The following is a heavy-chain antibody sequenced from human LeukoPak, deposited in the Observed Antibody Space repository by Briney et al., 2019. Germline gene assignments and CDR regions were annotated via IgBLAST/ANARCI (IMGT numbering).Heavy chain of an antibody. CDR3: ARDKYYGSGSXYGMDV. J-gene: IGHJ6*02. CDR2: ISTSGST. Sequence: SETLSLTCTVSGGSISSYYWSWIRQPAGKGLEWIGRISTSGSTNYNPSLKSRVTMSVDTSKNQFSLRLTSVTAADTAVYYCARDKYYGSGSXYGMDVWGQGTTVTVSS. CDR1: GGSISSYY. D-gene: IGHD3-10*01. V-gene: IGHV4-4*07.